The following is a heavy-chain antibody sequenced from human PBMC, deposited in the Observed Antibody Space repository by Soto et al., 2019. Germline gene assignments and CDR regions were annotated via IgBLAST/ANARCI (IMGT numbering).Heavy chain of an antibody. CDR1: GFTFSDYY. J-gene: IGHJ5*02. V-gene: IGHV3-11*01. Sequence: GGSLRLSCAASGFTFSDYYMSWIRQAPGKGLEWVSYISSSGSTIYYADSVKGRFTISRDNSKSTVYLELNNLSDEDTAVYHCAKNQGVELVPLATVDWFDPWGQGSVVTVSS. D-gene: IGHD1-26*01. CDR3: AKNQGVELVPLATVDWFDP. CDR2: ISSSGSTI.